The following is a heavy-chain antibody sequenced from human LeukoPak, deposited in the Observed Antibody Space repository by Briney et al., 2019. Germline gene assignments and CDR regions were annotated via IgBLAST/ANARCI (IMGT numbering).Heavy chain of an antibody. J-gene: IGHJ3*02. Sequence: SETLSLTCTVSGGSISSSSYYWGWIRQPPGKGLEWIGSIYYSGSTYYNPSLKSRVTISVDTSKNQFSLKLSSVTAADTAVYYCARHNTTMISVRGAFDIWGQGTMVTVSS. CDR1: GGSISSSSYY. V-gene: IGHV4-39*01. D-gene: IGHD3-22*01. CDR2: IYYSGST. CDR3: ARHNTTMISVRGAFDI.